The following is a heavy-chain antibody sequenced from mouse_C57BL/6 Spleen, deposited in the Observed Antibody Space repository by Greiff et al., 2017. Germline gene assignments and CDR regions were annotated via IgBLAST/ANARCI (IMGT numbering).Heavy chain of an antibody. Sequence: EVKLVESGGDLVKPGGSLKLSCAASGFTFSSYGMSWVRQTPDKRLEWVATISSGGSYTYYPDRVKGRFTISRDNAKNTLYLQMSSLKSEDTAMYYWARPPVVADWYFDVWGTGTTVTVSS. CDR3: ARPPVVADWYFDV. J-gene: IGHJ1*03. CDR1: GFTFSSYG. D-gene: IGHD1-1*01. V-gene: IGHV5-6*01. CDR2: ISSGGSYT.